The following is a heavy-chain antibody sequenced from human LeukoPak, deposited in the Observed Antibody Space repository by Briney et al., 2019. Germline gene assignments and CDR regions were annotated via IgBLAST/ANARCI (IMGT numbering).Heavy chain of an antibody. Sequence: GGSLRLSCAVSRFTFSDYWMNWVRQAPGKGLEWVASINQNGAEKSYVGSVKGRFTISRDNPKNSLYLQMSSLRAEDTAVYYCARDGTAAGLYFDLWGQGTLVTVSS. V-gene: IGHV3-7*01. CDR3: ARDGTAAGLYFDL. CDR2: INQNGAEK. CDR1: RFTFSDYW. D-gene: IGHD6-13*01. J-gene: IGHJ4*01.